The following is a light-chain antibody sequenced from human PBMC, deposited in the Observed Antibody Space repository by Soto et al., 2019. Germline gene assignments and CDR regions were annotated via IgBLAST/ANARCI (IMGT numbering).Light chain of an antibody. CDR2: EDS. V-gene: IGLV2-23*01. Sequence: QSALTQPASVSGSPGQSITISCTGTSSDVGAYNYVSWYQQYPGTAPKLMIYEDSKRPSGVSNRFSGSKSGNTASLTISGLQTEDEADYYCCSYAGSSTYVFGTGTKVT. CDR3: CSYAGSSTYV. CDR1: SSDVGAYNY. J-gene: IGLJ1*01.